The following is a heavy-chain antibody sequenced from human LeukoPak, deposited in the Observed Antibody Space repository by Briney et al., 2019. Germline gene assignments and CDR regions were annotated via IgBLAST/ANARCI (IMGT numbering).Heavy chain of an antibody. CDR2: ISSSGSTI. D-gene: IGHD5-24*01. Sequence: PGGSLRLSCAASGFTFSSYEMNWVRQAPGKGLEWVSYISSSGSTIYYADSVKGRFTISRDNAKNSLYLQMNSLRAEDTAVYYCARDGDGLDAFDIWGQGTMVTVSS. CDR3: ARDGDGLDAFDI. V-gene: IGHV3-48*03. J-gene: IGHJ3*02. CDR1: GFTFSSYE.